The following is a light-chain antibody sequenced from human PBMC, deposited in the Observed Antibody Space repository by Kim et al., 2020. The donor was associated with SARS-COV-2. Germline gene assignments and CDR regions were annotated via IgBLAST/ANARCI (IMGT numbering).Light chain of an antibody. V-gene: IGLV2-14*01. CDR3: SSYTSSSTVV. CDR2: DVS. Sequence: QSALTQPASVSGSPGQSITISCTGTSSDVGGYNYVSWYQQHPGKAPKLMIYDVSKRPSGVSNRFSGSKSGNTASLTISGHQADDEADYYCSSYTSSSTVVFGGGTQLTVL. CDR1: SSDVGGYNY. J-gene: IGLJ2*01.